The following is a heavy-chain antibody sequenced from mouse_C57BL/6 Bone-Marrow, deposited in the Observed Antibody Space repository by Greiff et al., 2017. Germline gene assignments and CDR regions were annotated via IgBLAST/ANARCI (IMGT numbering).Heavy chain of an antibody. CDR3: ARKDYNLYYAMDY. Sequence: QVHVKQSGAELVKPGASVKMSCKASGYTFTSYWITWVKQRPGQGLEWIGDIYPGSGSTNYNEKFKSKATLTVDPSSSTAYMQLSSLTSEDSAVYYCARKDYNLYYAMDYWGQGTSVTVSS. CDR1: GYTFTSYW. V-gene: IGHV1-55*01. J-gene: IGHJ4*01. D-gene: IGHD2-12*01. CDR2: IYPGSGST.